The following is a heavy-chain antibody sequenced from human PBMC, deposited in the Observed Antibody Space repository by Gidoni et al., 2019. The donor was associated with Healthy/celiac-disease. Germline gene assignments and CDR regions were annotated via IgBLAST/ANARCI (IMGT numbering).Heavy chain of an antibody. Sequence: EVQLLESWGGLVQPGGSLRLSCAASGFTFTSYAMSWVRQAPGKGLEWVSAMSGSGGRTYYADSVKGRFTISRDNSKNTLYLQMNSLRAEDTAVNYCAKFPRATTGGPGAFDIWGQGTMVTVSS. J-gene: IGHJ3*02. V-gene: IGHV3-23*01. CDR3: AKFPRATTGGPGAFDI. CDR2: MSGSGGRT. D-gene: IGHD1-26*01. CDR1: GFTFTSYA.